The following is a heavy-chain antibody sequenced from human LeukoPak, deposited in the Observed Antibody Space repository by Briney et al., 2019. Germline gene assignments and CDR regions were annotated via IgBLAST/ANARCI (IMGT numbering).Heavy chain of an antibody. CDR2: INPNSGGT. CDR1: GYTFTGYY. CDR3: ASLAITMVRGLNLDY. J-gene: IGHJ4*02. V-gene: IGHV1-2*02. Sequence: GASVKVSCKASGYTFTGYYMHWVRQAPGQGLEWMGWINPNSGGTNCAQKFQGRVTMTRDTSISTAYMELSRLRSDDTAVYYCASLAITMVRGLNLDYWGQGTLVTVSS. D-gene: IGHD3-10*01.